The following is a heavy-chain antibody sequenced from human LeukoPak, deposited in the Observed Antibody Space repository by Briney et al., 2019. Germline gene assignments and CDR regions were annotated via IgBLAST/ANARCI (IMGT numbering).Heavy chain of an antibody. V-gene: IGHV1-18*04. D-gene: IGHD3-10*01. Sequence: ASVKVSCKASGCILTTYGFSWVRQAPGQGLEWMGWISPYNGNTNYAQKFQGRVTMTADTSTSIVYMELRSLRSDDTAVYYCARGPYYGSGSRADGMDVWGKGTTVTVSS. CDR1: GCILTTYG. CDR3: ARGPYYGSGSRADGMDV. J-gene: IGHJ6*04. CDR2: ISPYNGNT.